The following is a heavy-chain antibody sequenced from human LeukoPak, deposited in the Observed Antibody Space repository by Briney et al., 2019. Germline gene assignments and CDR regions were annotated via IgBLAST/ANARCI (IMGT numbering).Heavy chain of an antibody. Sequence: SETLSLTCTVSGGSINNISYYWGWIRQPPGKGLEWIGSIYYNGNTYYNPSLKSRVTISVDTSKNQFSLKLSSVTAADTAVYYCAREEVWVATIYPFDIWGQGTRVTVSS. V-gene: IGHV4-39*07. CDR1: GGSINNISYY. D-gene: IGHD5-12*01. CDR3: AREEVWVATIYPFDI. CDR2: IYYNGNT. J-gene: IGHJ3*02.